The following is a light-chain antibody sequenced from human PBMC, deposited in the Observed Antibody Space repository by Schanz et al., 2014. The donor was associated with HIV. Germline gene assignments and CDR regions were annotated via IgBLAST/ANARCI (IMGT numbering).Light chain of an antibody. V-gene: IGLV1-44*01. CDR3: AAWDDRLNALV. Sequence: QSVLTQPPSASGTPGQRVTMSCSASSSNIATNAVNWYQQLPGTAPKLLIYATYNRPSGVPDRFSGSSSGTSASLAISGLRSEDEADYYCAAWDDRLNALVFGGGTKVTVL. J-gene: IGLJ2*01. CDR1: SSNIATNA. CDR2: ATY.